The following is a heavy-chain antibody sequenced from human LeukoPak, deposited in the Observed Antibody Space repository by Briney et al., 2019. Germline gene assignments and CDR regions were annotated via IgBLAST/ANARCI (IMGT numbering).Heavy chain of an antibody. CDR3: ARAPGYYDSSGYYVDY. J-gene: IGHJ4*02. D-gene: IGHD3-22*01. Sequence: SETLSLTCAVSGYSISSGYYWGWIRQPPGKGLEWIGSIYHSGSTYYNPSLKSRVTISVDTSKNQFSLKLSSVTAADTAVYYCARAPGYYDSSGYYVDYWGKGTLVTVSS. CDR2: IYHSGST. CDR1: GYSISSGYY. V-gene: IGHV4-38-2*01.